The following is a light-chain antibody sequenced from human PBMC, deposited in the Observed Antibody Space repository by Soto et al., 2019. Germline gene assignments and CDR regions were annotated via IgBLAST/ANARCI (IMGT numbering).Light chain of an antibody. CDR1: NSNIGSNT. Sequence: QSVLTQPPSASGTPGQRVTISCSGSNSNIGSNTVNWYQQLPGTAHKLLIYANNKRPSGVPGRFSDSKSGTSASLAISGLQSEDEADYYCASWDDRLNGVIFGGGTKLTVL. CDR3: ASWDDRLNGVI. CDR2: ANN. J-gene: IGLJ2*01. V-gene: IGLV1-44*01.